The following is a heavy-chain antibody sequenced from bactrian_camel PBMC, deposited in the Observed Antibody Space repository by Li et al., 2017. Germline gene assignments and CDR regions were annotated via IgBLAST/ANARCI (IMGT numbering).Heavy chain of an antibody. Sequence: VQLVESGGGLVQPGGSLRLSCTASGFTFSSYDMSWVRQAPGKGLEWISTIFRDASRPIYAESVKARFTISENTAKNTVYLQLSALKIEDTARYYCVAEGDNWNYDYWGQGTQVTVS. CDR2: IFRDASRP. CDR1: GFTFSSYD. V-gene: IGHV3S40*01. CDR3: VAEGDNWNYDY. J-gene: IGHJ4*01. D-gene: IGHD8*01.